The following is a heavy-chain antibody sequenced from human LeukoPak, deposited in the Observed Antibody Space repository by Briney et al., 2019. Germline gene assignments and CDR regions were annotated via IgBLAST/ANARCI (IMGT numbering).Heavy chain of an antibody. CDR3: TRDWRNLGYDY. D-gene: IGHD5-12*01. V-gene: IGHV3-74*01. Sequence: GGSLRLSCAASGFTLSAYWMHWVRHAPGKGLMWVSRIEGDGNRITYADSVKGRLTISRDNAKNTLYLQMNSLRAEDTAVYYCTRDWRNLGYDYWGQGTLVTVSS. CDR1: GFTLSAYW. J-gene: IGHJ4*02. CDR2: IEGDGNRI.